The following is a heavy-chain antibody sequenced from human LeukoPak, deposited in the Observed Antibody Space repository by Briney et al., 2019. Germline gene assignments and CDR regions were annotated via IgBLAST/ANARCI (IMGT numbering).Heavy chain of an antibody. CDR3: ARDPLDSSSSLDY. CDR1: GGSFSGYY. CDR2: INHSGST. Sequence: SETLSLTCAVYGGSFSGYYRSWIRQPPGKGLEWIGEINHSGSTNYNPSLKSRVTISVDTSKNQFSLELSSVTAADTAVYYCARDPLDSSSSLDYWGQGTLVTVSS. J-gene: IGHJ4*02. V-gene: IGHV4-34*01. D-gene: IGHD6-6*01.